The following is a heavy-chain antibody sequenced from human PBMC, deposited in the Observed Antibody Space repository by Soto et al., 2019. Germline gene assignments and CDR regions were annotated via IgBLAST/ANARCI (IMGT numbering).Heavy chain of an antibody. Sequence: ASVKVSCKASGYTFTGYYMHWVRQAPGQGLEWMGWINPNSGGTNYAQKFQGRVTMTRDTSISTAYMELSRLRSDDTAVYYCARGAGIAVAGTYSHYGMDVWGQGTTVTVSS. D-gene: IGHD6-19*01. CDR3: ARGAGIAVAGTYSHYGMDV. CDR1: GYTFTGYY. V-gene: IGHV1-2*02. J-gene: IGHJ6*02. CDR2: INPNSGGT.